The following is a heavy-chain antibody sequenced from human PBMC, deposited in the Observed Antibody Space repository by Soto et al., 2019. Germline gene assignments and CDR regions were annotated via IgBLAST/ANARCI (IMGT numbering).Heavy chain of an antibody. D-gene: IGHD4-17*01. J-gene: IGHJ5*02. CDR3: ARDRRIDYGGNSYNWFDP. CDR1: GYTFTNYY. Sequence: QVQLVQSGAEVKKPGASVKVYCKASGYTFTNYYMHWVRQAPGQGLEWMGMINPGGGITTYAQKFQGRITMTRDTSTSTVYMELSSLRSEDTAVYYCARDRRIDYGGNSYNWFDPWGQGTVVTVSS. CDR2: INPGGGIT. V-gene: IGHV1-46*01.